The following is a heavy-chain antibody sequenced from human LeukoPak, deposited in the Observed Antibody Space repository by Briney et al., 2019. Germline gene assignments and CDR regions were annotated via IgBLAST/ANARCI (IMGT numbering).Heavy chain of an antibody. V-gene: IGHV3-48*04. J-gene: IGHJ4*02. CDR2: ISSSGSTI. CDR3: ARASGYDSTFDY. Sequence: GGSLRLSCAASGFTFNTYSMNWVRQAPGKGLEWVSYISSSGSTIYYADSVKGRFTISRDNAKNSLYLQMNSLRAEDTAVYYCARASGYDSTFDYWGQGTLVTVSS. D-gene: IGHD5-12*01. CDR1: GFTFNTYS.